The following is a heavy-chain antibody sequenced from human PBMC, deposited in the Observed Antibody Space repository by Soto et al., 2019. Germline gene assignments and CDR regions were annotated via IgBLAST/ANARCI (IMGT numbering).Heavy chain of an antibody. CDR2: TYYRSKWYN. J-gene: IGHJ4*02. V-gene: IGHV6-1*01. Sequence: SRTLSLTCAISGDSVSSNSAAWNWIRQSPSRGLEWLGRTYYRSKWYNDYAVSVKSRITINPDTSKNQFSLQLNSVTPEDTAVYYCARDDRSPYSTSPGGYFGSWGQGTLVTVSS. CDR3: ARDDRSPYSTSPGGYFGS. CDR1: GDSVSSNSAA. D-gene: IGHD6-6*01.